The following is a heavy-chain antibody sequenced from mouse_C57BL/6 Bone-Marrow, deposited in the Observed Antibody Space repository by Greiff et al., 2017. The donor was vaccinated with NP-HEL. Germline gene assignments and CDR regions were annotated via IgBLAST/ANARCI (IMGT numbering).Heavy chain of an antibody. CDR1: GFTFSDYG. V-gene: IGHV5-17*01. D-gene: IGHD1-1*01. J-gene: IGHJ4*01. CDR3: ARPEDYGSRNAMDY. CDR2: ISSGSSTI. Sequence: EVHLVESGGGLVKPGGSLKLSCAASGFTFSDYGMHWVRQAPEMGLEWVAYISSGSSTIYYADTVKGRFTISRDNAKNTLFLQMTSLRSEDTAMYFCARPEDYGSRNAMDYWGQGTSVTVSS.